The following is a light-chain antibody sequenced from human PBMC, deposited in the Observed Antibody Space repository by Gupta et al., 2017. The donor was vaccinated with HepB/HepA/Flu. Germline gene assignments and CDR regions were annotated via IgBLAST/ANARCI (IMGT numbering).Light chain of an antibody. CDR2: TAS. Sequence: DIQLTQPPSSLSASVGDSVTITCRASQDISNNIAWYQQKPEKAPKSLIYTASSWESGVPSRFSGSGAGTDFTLTISSLQPEDFATYYCQQEKSCPITFGQGTRMEIK. V-gene: IGKV1-16*01. CDR3: QQEKSCPIT. CDR1: QDISNN. J-gene: IGKJ5*01.